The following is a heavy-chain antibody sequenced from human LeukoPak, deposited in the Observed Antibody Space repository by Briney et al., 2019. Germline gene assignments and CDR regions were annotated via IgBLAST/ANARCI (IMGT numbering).Heavy chain of an antibody. Sequence: PSETLSLTCAVYGESFSGYYWTWIRQPPGKGLEWIGEINHSGSTNYNPSLKSRVTVSVDTSKNQFSLKLSSVTAADTAVYYCARIGRDGYNFQYWGQGTLVTVSS. V-gene: IGHV4-34*01. CDR2: INHSGST. CDR1: GESFSGYY. D-gene: IGHD5-24*01. J-gene: IGHJ4*02. CDR3: ARIGRDGYNFQY.